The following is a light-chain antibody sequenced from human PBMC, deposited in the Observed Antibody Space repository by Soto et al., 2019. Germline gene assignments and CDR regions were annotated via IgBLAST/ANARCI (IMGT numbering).Light chain of an antibody. Sequence: ALAQPASMSGSPGQSITISCTGTRXDVGGYNYVSWYQQHPGKAPKLMIYEVSNRPSGVSNRFSGSKSGNTASLTISGLQAEDEADYYCSSYTTTSTLGVFGGGTKATVL. J-gene: IGLJ2*01. CDR2: EVS. CDR3: SSYTTTSTLGV. V-gene: IGLV2-14*01. CDR1: RXDVGGYNY.